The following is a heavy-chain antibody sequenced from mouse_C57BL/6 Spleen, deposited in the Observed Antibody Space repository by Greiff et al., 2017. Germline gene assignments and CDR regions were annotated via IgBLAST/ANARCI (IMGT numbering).Heavy chain of an antibody. CDR3: ASDYYGSSNYAMDY. J-gene: IGHJ4*01. CDR2: IYPGDGDT. Sequence: VKLQQSGPELVKPGASVKISCKASGYAFSSSWMNWVKQRPGKGLEWIGRIYPGDGDTNYNGKFKGKATLTADKSSSTAYMQLSSLTSEDSAVYFCASDYYGSSNYAMDYWGQGTSVTVSS. CDR1: GYAFSSSW. D-gene: IGHD1-1*01. V-gene: IGHV1-82*01.